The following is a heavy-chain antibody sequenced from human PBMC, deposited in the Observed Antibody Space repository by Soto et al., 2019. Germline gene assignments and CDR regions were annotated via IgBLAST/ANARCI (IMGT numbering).Heavy chain of an antibody. J-gene: IGHJ6*02. V-gene: IGHV3-48*02. CDR1: GFSFIGFS. CDR3: ARGYYRVDV. D-gene: IGHD3-10*01. Sequence: GGSLRLSCAASGFSFIGFSLNWVRQAPGKGLEWVSYISTSSSTIYYADSVKGRFTISRDNAENSLYLQMNSLRDEDTAVYFCARGYYRVDVWGQGTTVTVSS. CDR2: ISTSSSTI.